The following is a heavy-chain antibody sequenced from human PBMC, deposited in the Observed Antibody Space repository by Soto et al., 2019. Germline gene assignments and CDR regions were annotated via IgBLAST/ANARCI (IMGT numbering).Heavy chain of an antibody. D-gene: IGHD4-17*01. CDR1: GFTFSSYG. CDR3: ARDPESGGDYISYYYYMDV. Sequence: QVQLVESGGGVVQPGRSLRLSCAASGFTFSSYGMHWVRQAPGKGLEWVAVIWYDGSNKYYADSVKGRFTISRDNSKNTLYLQMNSLRAEDTAVYYCARDPESGGDYISYYYYMDVWGKGTTVTVSS. CDR2: IWYDGSNK. J-gene: IGHJ6*03. V-gene: IGHV3-33*01.